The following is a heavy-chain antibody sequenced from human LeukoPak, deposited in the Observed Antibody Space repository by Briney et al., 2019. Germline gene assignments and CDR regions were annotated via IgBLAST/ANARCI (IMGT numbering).Heavy chain of an antibody. V-gene: IGHV4-59*08. CDR2: IYYSGST. D-gene: IGHD2-21*02. CDR1: GGSISGYY. J-gene: IGHJ6*02. CDR3: ARHALDDVVVTATYYYGMDV. Sequence: SETLSLTCTVSGGSISGYYWSWIRQPPGKGLEWIGYIYYSGSTNYNPSLKSRVTISVDTSKNQFSLKLSSVTAADTAVYYCARHALDDVVVTATYYYGMDVWGQGTTVTVSS.